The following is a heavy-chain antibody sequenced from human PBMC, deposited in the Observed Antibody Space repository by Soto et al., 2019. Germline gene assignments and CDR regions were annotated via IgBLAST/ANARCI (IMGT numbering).Heavy chain of an antibody. D-gene: IGHD3-22*01. Sequence: LRLSCAGSGFTFSDHYIDWVRQAPGKGLEWVGRSRDKPQGYSTAYAASVKGRFTTSRDESKNSAYLQMNSLKTEDTAVYYCVRATYFSDSSGYTRCLDYWGQGTLVTVSS. V-gene: IGHV3-72*01. J-gene: IGHJ4*02. CDR2: SRDKPQGYST. CDR3: VRATYFSDSSGYTRCLDY. CDR1: GFTFSDHY.